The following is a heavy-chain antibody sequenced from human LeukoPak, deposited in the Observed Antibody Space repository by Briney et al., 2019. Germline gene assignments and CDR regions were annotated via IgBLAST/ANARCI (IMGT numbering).Heavy chain of an antibody. D-gene: IGHD3-22*01. CDR1: GGSFSGSIYY. Sequence: PSETLSLTCTVSGGSFSGSIYYWGWIRQPPGKGLVWIGTIYYSGSTYYNPSLKSRVTISVDTSKNQFSLKLSSVTAADTAVYFCARGPYSYDSSGAFDIWGQGTMVTVSS. CDR3: ARGPYSYDSSGAFDI. J-gene: IGHJ3*02. CDR2: IYYSGST. V-gene: IGHV4-39*01.